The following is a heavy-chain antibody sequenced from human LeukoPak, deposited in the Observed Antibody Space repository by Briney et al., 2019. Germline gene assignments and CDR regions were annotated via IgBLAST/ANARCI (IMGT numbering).Heavy chain of an antibody. V-gene: IGHV4-39*07. CDR3: ARRILITNSENYPGGFDY. D-gene: IGHD1-26*01. J-gene: IGHJ4*02. CDR2: IYHSGST. CDR1: GGSISSIIYY. Sequence: PSETLSPTCTVSGGSISSIIYYWGWIRQPPGKGLEWIGEIYHSGSTNYNPSLKSRVTISVAKSKNQFSLKLNSVTAADTAVYSCARRILITNSENYPGGFDYWGQGTLVTVSS.